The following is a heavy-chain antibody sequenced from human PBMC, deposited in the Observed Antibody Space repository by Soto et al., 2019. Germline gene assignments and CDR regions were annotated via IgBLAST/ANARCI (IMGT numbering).Heavy chain of an antibody. Sequence: GGSLRLSCAASGFTFSSYAMHWVRQAPGKGLEWVAVISYDGSNKYYADSVKGRFTISRDNSKNTLYLQMNSLRAEDTAVYYCARVYDSSGYYQDYWGQGTLVTVSS. CDR3: ARVYDSSGYYQDY. CDR1: GFTFSSYA. V-gene: IGHV3-30-3*01. CDR2: ISYDGSNK. J-gene: IGHJ4*02. D-gene: IGHD3-22*01.